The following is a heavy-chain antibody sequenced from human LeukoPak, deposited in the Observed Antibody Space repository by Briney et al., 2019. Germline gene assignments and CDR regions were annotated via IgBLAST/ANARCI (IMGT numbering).Heavy chain of an antibody. J-gene: IGHJ4*02. CDR3: ARSGGLWLLTYYFDY. CDR2: INHSGST. CDR1: GGSFSGYY. D-gene: IGHD3-22*01. Sequence: SETLSLTCAVYGGSFSGYYWSWIRQPPGKGLEWIGEINHSGSTNYNPSLKSRVTISVDTSKNQFSLKLSSVTAADTAVYFCARSGGLWLLTYYFDYWGQGTLVTVSS. V-gene: IGHV4-34*01.